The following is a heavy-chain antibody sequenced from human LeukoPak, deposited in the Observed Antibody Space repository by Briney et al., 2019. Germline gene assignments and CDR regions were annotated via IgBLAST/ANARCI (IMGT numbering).Heavy chain of an antibody. D-gene: IGHD2-21*02. CDR3: AGTYMAYCGGDCYTRLFAFDI. Sequence: ASVKVSCKASGYTFTTYDINWVRQATGQGLEWMGWMNPNSGNTGYAQKFQGRVTITRNTSISTAYMELSSLRSEDTAVYYCAGTYMAYCGGDCYTRLFAFDIWGQGTMVTVSS. CDR2: MNPNSGNT. V-gene: IGHV1-8*03. CDR1: GYTFTTYD. J-gene: IGHJ3*02.